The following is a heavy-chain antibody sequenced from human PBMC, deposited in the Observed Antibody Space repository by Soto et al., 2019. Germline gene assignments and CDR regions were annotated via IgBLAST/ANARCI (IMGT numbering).Heavy chain of an antibody. Sequence: QVQLQESGPGLVKPSETLSLTCTVSGGSISSYYWSWIRQPPGKGLEWIGYIYYSGSTNYNPSLKSRVTISVDTSKNQFSLKLSSVTAADTAVYYCARRQDVRPFWSGYYGGNWFDPWGQGTLVTVSS. V-gene: IGHV4-59*01. CDR1: GGSISSYY. J-gene: IGHJ5*02. CDR2: IYYSGST. CDR3: ARRQDVRPFWSGYYGGNWFDP. D-gene: IGHD3-3*01.